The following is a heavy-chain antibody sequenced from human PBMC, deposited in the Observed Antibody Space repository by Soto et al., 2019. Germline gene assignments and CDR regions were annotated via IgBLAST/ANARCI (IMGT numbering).Heavy chain of an antibody. CDR2: INHXSGGT. D-gene: IGHD5-12*01. CDR3: ARDSGYTTEQAFDY. Sequence: XSVKVSCKASGYTFTGYYMHWVRQAPGQGLEWIGWINHXSGGTXYAQKFQGWVXXTRDTYIXXDYMQLRRMRSDDTAVYYCARDSGYTTEQAFDYWGQGTLVTVSS. CDR1: GYTFTGYY. V-gene: IGHV1-2*04. J-gene: IGHJ4*02.